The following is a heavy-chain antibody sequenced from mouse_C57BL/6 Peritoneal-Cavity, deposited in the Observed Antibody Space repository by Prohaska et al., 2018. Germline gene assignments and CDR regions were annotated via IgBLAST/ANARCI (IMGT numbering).Heavy chain of an antibody. CDR3: PGEYDGYWYFDV. V-gene: IGHV12-3*01. D-gene: IGHD2-3*01. J-gene: IGHJ1*03. Sequence: QMQLYESGPGLVKPSQSLFLTCSITGFPITIGYYWIWIRQSPGKPLEWMGYITHSGETFYNPSLQSPISITRETSKNQFFRQLNSVITVNTAMYYWPGEYDGYWYFDVWGTGTTVTVSS. CDR1: GFPITIGYY. CDR2: ITHSGET.